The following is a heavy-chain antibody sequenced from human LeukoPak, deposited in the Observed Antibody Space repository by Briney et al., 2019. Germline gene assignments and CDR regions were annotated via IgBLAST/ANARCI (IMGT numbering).Heavy chain of an antibody. V-gene: IGHV4-34*01. D-gene: IGHD6-13*01. CDR1: GGSFSGYY. Sequence: SETLSLTCAVYGGSFSGYYWSWIRQPPGKGLEWIGEINHSGSTNYNPSLKSRVTISVDTSKNQFSLKLSSVTAADTAVYYCARDKGIAGYYYYGMDVWGQGTTVTASS. J-gene: IGHJ6*02. CDR2: INHSGST. CDR3: ARDKGIAGYYYYGMDV.